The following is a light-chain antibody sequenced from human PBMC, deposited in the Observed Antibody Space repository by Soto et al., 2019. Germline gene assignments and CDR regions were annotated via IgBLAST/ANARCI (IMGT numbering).Light chain of an antibody. CDR3: QQHNQWPIT. CDR2: DAS. CDR1: QSVSSRY. V-gene: IGKV3D-20*02. J-gene: IGKJ5*01. Sequence: EILLTQSPGTLSLSPGERATLSCRASQSVSSRYLAWYQQKPGQAPRLLIYDASTRATGIPARFSGSGSGTEFTLPINSLQSEDSAVYYCQQHNQWPITFGQGTRWRL.